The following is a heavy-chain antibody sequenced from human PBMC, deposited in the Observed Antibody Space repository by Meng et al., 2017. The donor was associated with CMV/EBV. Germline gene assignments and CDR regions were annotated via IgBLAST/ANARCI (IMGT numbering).Heavy chain of an antibody. V-gene: IGHV3-66*02. Sequence: GSLRLSCAASGFTVSSNYMSWVRQAPGKGLEWVSVIYSGGSTYYADSVKGRFTISRDKSKNTRYLQMNSLRAEDTAVYYCARESGRSSSPSGGGYYYYGMDVWGQGTTVTVSS. CDR3: ARESGRSSSPSGGGYYYYGMDV. CDR2: IYSGGST. D-gene: IGHD6-6*01. CDR1: GFTVSSNY. J-gene: IGHJ6*02.